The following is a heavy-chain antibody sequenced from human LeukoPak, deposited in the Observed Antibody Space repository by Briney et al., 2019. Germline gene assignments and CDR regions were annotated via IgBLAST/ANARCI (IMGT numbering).Heavy chain of an antibody. CDR3: AREPIITMVRGANSFDY. D-gene: IGHD3-10*01. CDR2: INPNSGGT. J-gene: IGHJ4*02. CDR1: GYTFTGYY. Sequence: ASVKVSCKASGYTFTGYYMHWVRQAPGQGLEWMGWINPNSGGTNYAQKFQGRVTMTRDTSISTAYMELSRLRSDDAAVYYCAREPIITMVRGANSFDYWGQGTLVTVSS. V-gene: IGHV1-2*02.